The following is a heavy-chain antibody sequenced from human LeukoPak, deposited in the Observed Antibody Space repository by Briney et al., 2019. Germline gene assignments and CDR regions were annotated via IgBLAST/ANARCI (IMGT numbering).Heavy chain of an antibody. CDR3: ARVVAGAGF. CDR2: ISSSGSVI. D-gene: IGHD6-13*01. J-gene: IGHJ4*02. Sequence: LSLTCTGSGVSISSYYWSWIRQPPGKGLEWVSYISSSGSVIYYTDSVKGRFTISRDNAKNSLYLQLNSLRAEDTDVYYCARVVAGAGFWGQGTLVTVSS. CDR1: GVSISSYY. V-gene: IGHV3-11*04.